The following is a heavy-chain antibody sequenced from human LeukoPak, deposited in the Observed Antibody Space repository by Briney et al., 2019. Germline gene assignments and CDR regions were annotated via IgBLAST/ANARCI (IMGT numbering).Heavy chain of an antibody. CDR3: ARQHFDY. CDR1: GYSISSNYY. J-gene: IGHJ4*02. CDR2: FRHSGNT. V-gene: IGHV4-38-2*01. Sequence: PSETLSLTCAVSGYSISSNYYWGWIRRPPGKGLEWIGCFRHSGNTYYNPSLKSRVTISVDTSKNQFSLKLSSVTAADTAVYYCARQHFDYWGQGALVTVSS.